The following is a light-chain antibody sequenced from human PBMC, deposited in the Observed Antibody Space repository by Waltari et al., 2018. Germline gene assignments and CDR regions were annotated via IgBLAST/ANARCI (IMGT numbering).Light chain of an antibody. V-gene: IGLV2-14*01. CDR2: GVN. CDR3: NSYTFSNTWV. CDR1: IRDIGDYNY. Sequence: QSALTQPASVSGSPGQSITISCTGTIRDIGDYNYVSWYQQYPGKAPTLIIFGVNKRSSGVSNRFSGSKSGNTASLTISGLQAEDEADYYCNSYTFSNTWVFGGGTKLTVL. J-gene: IGLJ3*02.